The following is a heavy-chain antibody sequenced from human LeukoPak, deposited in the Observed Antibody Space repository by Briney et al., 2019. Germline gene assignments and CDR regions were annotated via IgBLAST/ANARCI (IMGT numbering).Heavy chain of an antibody. CDR2: IIPIFGTA. D-gene: IGHD6-6*01. V-gene: IGHV1-69*05. J-gene: IGHJ4*02. CDR1: GGTFSSYA. CDR3: ARGTFSGSSSFDY. Sequence: PVKVSFKASGGTFSSYAISWGRQAPGQGLELMGGIIPIFGTANYAQKFQGRVTITTDESTSTAYMELSSLRSEDTAVYYCARGTFSGSSSFDYWGQGILVTVSS.